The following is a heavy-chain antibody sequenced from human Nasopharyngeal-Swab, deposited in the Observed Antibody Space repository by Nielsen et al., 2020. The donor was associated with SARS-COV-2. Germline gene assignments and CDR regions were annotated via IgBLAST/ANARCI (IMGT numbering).Heavy chain of an antibody. CDR3: ARGDILTPYYYMDV. Sequence: SETLSLTCTVSGDSISRSDDYWGWIRQTPGKGLEWIVSTYRSGSGSAYYNPSLKSRVTISVDRAKNQVSLKLTSVTAADTAVYYCARGDILTPYYYMDVWGRGTTVAVSS. V-gene: IGHV4-39*07. CDR1: GDSISRSDDY. D-gene: IGHD3-9*01. CDR2: TYRSGSGSA. J-gene: IGHJ6*03.